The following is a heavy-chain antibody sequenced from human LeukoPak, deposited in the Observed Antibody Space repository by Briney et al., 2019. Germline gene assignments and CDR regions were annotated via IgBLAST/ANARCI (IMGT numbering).Heavy chain of an antibody. CDR2: INTDGGST. V-gene: IGHV3-74*01. J-gene: IGHJ4*02. CDR1: GFTFGSYW. D-gene: IGHD2-2*02. Sequence: GGSLRLSCAASGFTFGSYWMHWVRQAPGKGLVWVSRINTDGGSTTYADSVKGRFTISRDNAKNTLYLQMNSLRAEDTAVFYCGRGFSIVPAGIPDYWGQGTLVTVSS. CDR3: GRGFSIVPAGIPDY.